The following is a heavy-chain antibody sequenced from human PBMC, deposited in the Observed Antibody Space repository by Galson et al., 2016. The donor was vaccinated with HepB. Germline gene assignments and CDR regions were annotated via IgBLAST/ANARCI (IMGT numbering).Heavy chain of an antibody. J-gene: IGHJ2*01. V-gene: IGHV3-30*18. Sequence: SLRLSCAASGFTFSTYGMHWVRQAPGKGLEWVALITYDESNKHYADSVKGRFTISRDISKSTLYLQMNSLRAEDTAVYYCAKVVDTGIYKRYFDVWGRGSLVTVSS. CDR2: ITYDESNK. CDR1: GFTFSTYG. CDR3: AKVVDTGIYKRYFDV. D-gene: IGHD5-18*01.